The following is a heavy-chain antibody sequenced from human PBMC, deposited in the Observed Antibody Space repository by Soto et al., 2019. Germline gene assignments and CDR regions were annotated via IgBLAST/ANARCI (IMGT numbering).Heavy chain of an antibody. D-gene: IGHD2-8*02. CDR3: ARQASTGGMYFYGMAV. J-gene: IGHJ6*02. V-gene: IGHV5-51*01. CDR2: IYPDDSDT. Sequence: PGDSLKISCRPSGYTFSRYSIAWMRKRPGKGLEWLGIIYPDDSDTRYSPSFQGQVTISADKSSNTAYLQCISLNASDTATYYCARQASTGGMYFYGMAVWGQGTTVTVSS. CDR1: GYTFSRYS.